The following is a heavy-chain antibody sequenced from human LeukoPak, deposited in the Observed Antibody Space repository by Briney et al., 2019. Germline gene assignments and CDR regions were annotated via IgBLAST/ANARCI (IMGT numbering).Heavy chain of an antibody. D-gene: IGHD3-22*01. CDR3: ARWLSYYDY. Sequence: GGSLRLSCAASGFTFSSYGMHWVRQAPGKGLEWVTFIRYDGGIKYYADSVRGRFTISRDNSYNTVSLQMNSLRAEDTALYYCARWLSYYDYWGQGTLVTVSS. CDR1: GFTFSSYG. CDR2: IRYDGGIK. V-gene: IGHV3-30*02. J-gene: IGHJ4*02.